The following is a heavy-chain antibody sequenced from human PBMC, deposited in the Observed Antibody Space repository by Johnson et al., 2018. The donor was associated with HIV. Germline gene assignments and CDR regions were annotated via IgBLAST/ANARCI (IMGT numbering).Heavy chain of an antibody. Sequence: QVQLVESGGGVVQPGRSLRLSCAASGFTFSSYAMHWVRQAPGKGLEWVAVISYDGSNKYYADSVKGRFTISRDNSKNSLYLQMNSLRDEDTAVYYGARDGNAGYGTNGVCYSDAFDIWGQGEMVTVSS. CDR1: GFTFSSYA. V-gene: IGHV3-30-3*01. CDR2: ISYDGSNK. D-gene: IGHD2-8*01. CDR3: ARDGNAGYGTNGVCYSDAFDI. J-gene: IGHJ3*02.